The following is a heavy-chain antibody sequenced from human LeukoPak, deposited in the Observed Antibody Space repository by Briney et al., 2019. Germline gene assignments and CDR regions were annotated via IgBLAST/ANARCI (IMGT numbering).Heavy chain of an antibody. Sequence: GGSLRLSCEASGFSFSSFWMHWVRQAPGEGLVWVSRLNEDGGITNYADFAKGRFTISGDNARNTLYLQMNSLSADDTAVYYCTRDIGGRSAYWGQGTLVTVSS. D-gene: IGHD3-16*01. V-gene: IGHV3-74*01. CDR3: TRDIGGRSAY. J-gene: IGHJ4*02. CDR2: LNEDGGIT. CDR1: GFSFSSFW.